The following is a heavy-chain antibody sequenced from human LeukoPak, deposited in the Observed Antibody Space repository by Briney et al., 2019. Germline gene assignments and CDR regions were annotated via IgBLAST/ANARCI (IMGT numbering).Heavy chain of an antibody. CDR1: GCTFTGYS. D-gene: IGHD6-13*01. V-gene: IGHV1-2*06. CDR3: ARDRLAAGGSGA. CDR2: INPNSGGT. J-gene: IGHJ5*02. Sequence: GASVKVSCMASGCTFTGYSMHWVRQAPGQGLEWMGRINPNSGGTNYAQKFRGRVTMTRDTSISTAYMELSSLRSDDTAVYYCARDRLAAGGSGAWGQGTLVTVSS.